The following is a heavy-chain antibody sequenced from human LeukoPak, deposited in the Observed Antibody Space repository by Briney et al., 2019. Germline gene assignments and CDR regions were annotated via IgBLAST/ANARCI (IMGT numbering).Heavy chain of an antibody. D-gene: IGHD3-10*01. CDR3: ARGGVMVRGVTYYYYYMDV. J-gene: IGHJ6*03. CDR1: GGSISSYY. V-gene: IGHV4-59*01. Sequence: SETLSLTCTVSGGSISSYYWSWIRQPPGKGLEWIGYIYYSGSTNYNPSLKSRDTISVDTSKNQFSLKLSSVTAADTAVYYCARGGVMVRGVTYYYYYMDVWGKGTTVTVSS. CDR2: IYYSGST.